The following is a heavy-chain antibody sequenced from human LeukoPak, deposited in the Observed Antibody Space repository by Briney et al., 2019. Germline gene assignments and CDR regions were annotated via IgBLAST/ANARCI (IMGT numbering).Heavy chain of an antibody. J-gene: IGHJ4*02. CDR2: LYPSGST. V-gene: IGHV4-59*01. CDR1: GGSINSGY. Sequence: SEALSLTCSVSGGSINSGYWSWIRQPPGKGLEWIGLLYPSGSTNYNPSLKSRVTISVDTSRTQFSLKLSSMTAADTAVYYCAGGHYPLEYWGQGTLVTVSS. CDR3: AGGHYPLEY. D-gene: IGHD1-26*01.